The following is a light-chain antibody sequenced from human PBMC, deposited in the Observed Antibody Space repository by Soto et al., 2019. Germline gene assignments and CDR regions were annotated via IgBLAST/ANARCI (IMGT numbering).Light chain of an antibody. J-gene: IGLJ1*01. CDR2: DVS. CDR1: NSDVGGYNY. CDR3: TSYTPTSPSRCA. Sequence: LTQPGSVGESRGPPSTTSRTRTNSDVGGYNYVSWFRQHPGKAPKLVIYDVSNRPSGVSSRFSGSKSGNQASLTSSWLQFGVEPDNSCTSYTPTSPSRCAVGPVTKFPLL. V-gene: IGLV2-14*01.